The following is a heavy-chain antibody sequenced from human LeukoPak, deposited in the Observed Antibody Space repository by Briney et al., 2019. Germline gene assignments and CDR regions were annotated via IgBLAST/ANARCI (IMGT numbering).Heavy chain of an antibody. D-gene: IGHD2-2*01. CDR3: ARDIVVVPAAIPNWFDP. CDR1: GYAFTSYG. V-gene: IGHV1-18*04. Sequence: ASVKVSCQASGYAFTSYGISWVRQAPGQGLERMGWISVYNGNTNYAQKLQGRVTMTTHTSTSAAYMELRSLRSDDTAVYYCARDIVVVPAAIPNWFDPWGRGTLVTVSS. CDR2: ISVYNGNT. J-gene: IGHJ5*02.